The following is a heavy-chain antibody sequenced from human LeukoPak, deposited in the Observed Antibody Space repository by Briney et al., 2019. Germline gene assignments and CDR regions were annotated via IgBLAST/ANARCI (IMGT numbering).Heavy chain of an antibody. V-gene: IGHV4-39*01. Sequence: SETLSLTCTVSGDSITSSNNYWGWIRQPPGKGLEWIASINYSGSTSYNPSLKSRVTISVDTSKNQFSPKLNSVPAADTAVYYCARHGPFYGTAFYFDYWGQGTLVTVSS. CDR1: GDSITSSNNY. CDR3: ARHGPFYGTAFYFDY. CDR2: INYSGST. D-gene: IGHD4-17*01. J-gene: IGHJ4*02.